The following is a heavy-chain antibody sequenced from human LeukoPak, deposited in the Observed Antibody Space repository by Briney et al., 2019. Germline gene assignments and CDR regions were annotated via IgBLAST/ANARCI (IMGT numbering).Heavy chain of an antibody. Sequence: GGSLRLSCAASGFTFSNYAMSWVRQAPGKGLEWVSAISGSGDSTYSTDSVKGRFTISGDNSKNTLYLQMNSLRAEDTAVYYCAKKVPANWGSYFDYWGQGTLVTVSS. D-gene: IGHD7-27*01. V-gene: IGHV3-23*01. CDR1: GFTFSNYA. CDR3: AKKVPANWGSYFDY. J-gene: IGHJ4*02. CDR2: ISGSGDST.